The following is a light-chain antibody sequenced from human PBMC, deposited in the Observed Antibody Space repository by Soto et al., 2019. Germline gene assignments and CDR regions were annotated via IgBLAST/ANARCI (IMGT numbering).Light chain of an antibody. CDR2: DVN. CDR1: SSDIGASNY. J-gene: IGLJ1*01. V-gene: IGLV2-14*03. CDR3: YSWNSNSDTHYV. Sequence: QSVLTQPASVSGSPGQSITISCTGTSSDIGASNYVSWYQQQPGQAPKLMISDVNNRPSGISDRFSGSKSGNTASLTISGLQAEYEADYYCYSWNSNSDTHYVFGTGTKLTVL.